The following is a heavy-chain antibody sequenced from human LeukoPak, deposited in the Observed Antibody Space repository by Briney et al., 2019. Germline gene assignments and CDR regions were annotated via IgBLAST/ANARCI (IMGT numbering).Heavy chain of an antibody. J-gene: IGHJ4*02. D-gene: IGHD2-2*01. CDR1: GFTFSSYE. CDR2: ISSSGSTI. V-gene: IGHV3-48*03. CDR3: AKDIRSTSSGAYFDD. Sequence: GGSLRLSCAASGFTFSSYEMNWVRQAPGKGLEWVSYISSSGSTIYYADSVKGRFTISRDNAKNSLYLQMNSRRAEDTAVYLCAKDIRSTSSGAYFDDWGQGTLVTVSS.